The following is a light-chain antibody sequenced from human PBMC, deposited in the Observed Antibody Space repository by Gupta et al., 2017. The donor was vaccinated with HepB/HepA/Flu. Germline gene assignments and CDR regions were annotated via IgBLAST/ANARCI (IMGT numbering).Light chain of an antibody. J-gene: IGKJ1*01. CDR3: QQYNSYPCT. Sequence: DVQMIKSPATLSASVGDRVTITCRASQSISSWLAWYQQRPGKAPKLLIYEASSLESGVPPRFSGSGSGTEFTLTISSLQPDDFAAYYCQQYNSYPCTFGQGTKVEIK. CDR1: QSISSW. CDR2: EAS. V-gene: IGKV1-5*03.